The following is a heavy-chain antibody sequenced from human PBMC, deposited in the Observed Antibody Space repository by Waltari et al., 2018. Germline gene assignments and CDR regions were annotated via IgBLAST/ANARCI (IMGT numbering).Heavy chain of an antibody. Sequence: EEKVVESGGGLVQPGESLRLSCVASGFTFGNYRFHWVRQPPGKGLVWVSGINSDETMTTYADSVKGRFTISRDNAKNTLYLQMNSLRGEDTGVYYCARSREQQWLVDYWGQGTLVTVSS. CDR1: GFTFGNYR. CDR2: INSDETMT. J-gene: IGHJ4*02. CDR3: ARSREQQWLVDY. V-gene: IGHV3-74*01. D-gene: IGHD6-19*01.